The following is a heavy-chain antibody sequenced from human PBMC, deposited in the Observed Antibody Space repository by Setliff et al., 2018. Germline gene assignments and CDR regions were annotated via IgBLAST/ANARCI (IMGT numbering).Heavy chain of an antibody. CDR1: GYTFTGYY. CDR2: INPNSGGT. CDR3: ARDGDILTTYYIYYYYMDV. Sequence: VASVKVSCKASGYTFTGYYIRWVRQAPGQGLEYMGWINPNSGGTNYAPKFQGRVTMTRDTSISTVYMEVSRLRSDDTAVYFCARDGDILTTYYIYYYYMDVWGKGTTVTVSS. J-gene: IGHJ6*03. V-gene: IGHV1-2*02. D-gene: IGHD3-9*01.